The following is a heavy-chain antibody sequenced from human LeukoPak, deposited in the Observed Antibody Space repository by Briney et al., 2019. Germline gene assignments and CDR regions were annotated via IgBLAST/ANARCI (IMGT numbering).Heavy chain of an antibody. V-gene: IGHV3-15*01. D-gene: IGHD2-15*01. J-gene: IGHJ4*02. CDR1: GFTFSSYW. CDR2: IKSKTDGGTT. Sequence: GGSLRLSCAASGFTFSSYWMSWVRQAPGKGLEWVGRIKSKTDGGTTDYAAPVKGRFTISRDDSKNTLYLQMNSLKTEDTAVYYCTTDGKLLRTDFDYWGQGTLVTVSS. CDR3: TTDGKLLRTDFDY.